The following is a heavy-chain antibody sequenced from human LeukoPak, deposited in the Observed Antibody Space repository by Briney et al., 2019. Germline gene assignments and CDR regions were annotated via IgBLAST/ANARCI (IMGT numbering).Heavy chain of an antibody. J-gene: IGHJ6*02. CDR2: ISSSGSTI. CDR1: GFTFSSYE. D-gene: IGHD3-3*01. V-gene: IGHV3-48*03. Sequence: GGSLRLSCAASGFTFSSYEMNWVRQAPGKGLEWVSYISSSGSTIYYVDSVKGRFTISRDNAKNPLYLQMNSLRAEDTAVYYCARDQVGGTHYYYGMDVWGQGTTVTVSS. CDR3: ARDQVGGTHYYYGMDV.